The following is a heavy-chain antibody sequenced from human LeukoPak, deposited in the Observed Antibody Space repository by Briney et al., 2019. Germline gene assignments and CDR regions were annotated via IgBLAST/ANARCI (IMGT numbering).Heavy chain of an antibody. CDR3: AREGYRNYVGGNYYYYYYMDV. J-gene: IGHJ6*03. CDR2: IYYSGST. V-gene: IGHV4-59*01. Sequence: PSETLSLTCTVSGGSISSYYWSWIRQPPGRGLEWIGYIYYSGSTNYNPSLKSRVTISVDTSKNQFSLKLSSVTAADTAVYYCAREGYRNYVGGNYYYYYYMDVWGKGTTVTVS. CDR1: GGSISSYY. D-gene: IGHD4-11*01.